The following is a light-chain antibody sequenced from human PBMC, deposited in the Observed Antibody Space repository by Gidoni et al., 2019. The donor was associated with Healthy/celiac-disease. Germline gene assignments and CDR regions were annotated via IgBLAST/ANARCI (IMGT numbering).Light chain of an antibody. CDR1: QSISSS. Sequence: DIQMTQSPSSLSASVGDRVTITCRASQSISSSLNWYQQKPGKAPKLLIYAASSLQSGVPSRFSGSGSGTDFTLTISSLQPEDFATYYCQQSYSTPMYTFGQGTKLELK. V-gene: IGKV1-39*01. J-gene: IGKJ2*01. CDR3: QQSYSTPMYT. CDR2: AAS.